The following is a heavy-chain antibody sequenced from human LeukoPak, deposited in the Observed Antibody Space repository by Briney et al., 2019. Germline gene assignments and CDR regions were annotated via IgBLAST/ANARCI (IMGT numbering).Heavy chain of an antibody. J-gene: IGHJ4*02. CDR1: GGSISSYY. Sequence: ETLSLTCTVSGGSISSYYWSWIRQPPGKGLEWIGYIYYSGSTNYNPSLKSRVTISVDTSKNQFSLKLSSVTAADTAVYYCARAYYDILTGYSHFDYWGQGTLVAVSS. CDR3: ARAYYDILTGYSHFDY. CDR2: IYYSGST. V-gene: IGHV4-59*08. D-gene: IGHD3-9*01.